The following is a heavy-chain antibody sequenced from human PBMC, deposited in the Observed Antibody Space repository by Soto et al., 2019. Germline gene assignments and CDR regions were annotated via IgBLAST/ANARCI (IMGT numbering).Heavy chain of an antibody. CDR3: SRDRYDSSRYFLSF. Sequence: TLSLTRTVCRGSVSSSYWSWIRKPRGKGVEWLGYIYYSGSTNYNPSLKSRVTISVDTSKNQFFLKLSSVTATDTAGDYCSRDRYDSSRYFLSFWAQGTPVTVS. D-gene: IGHD3-22*01. CDR2: IYYSGST. J-gene: IGHJ4*02. V-gene: IGHV4-59*02. CDR1: RGSVSSSY.